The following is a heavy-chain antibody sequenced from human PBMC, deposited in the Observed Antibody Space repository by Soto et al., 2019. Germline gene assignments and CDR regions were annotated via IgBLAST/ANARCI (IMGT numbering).Heavy chain of an antibody. D-gene: IGHD6-13*01. CDR2: IYPGDSDT. V-gene: IGHV5-51*01. J-gene: IGHJ6*02. CDR1: GYSFTTYW. CDR3: ARHHGSPGSYFGMDV. Sequence: SLKISCKGSGYSFTTYWINWVRQMPGKGLEWMGIIYPGDSDTRYSPSFQGQVTISADKSISTAYLQWRSLKASDTAMYYCARHHGSPGSYFGMDVWGQGTTVTVSS.